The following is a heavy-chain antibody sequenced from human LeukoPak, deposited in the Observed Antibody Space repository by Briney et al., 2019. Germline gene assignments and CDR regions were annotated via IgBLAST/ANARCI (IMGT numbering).Heavy chain of an antibody. CDR3: AKVDFDY. J-gene: IGHJ4*02. Sequence: GGSLRLSCAASGFTFSSYGMHWVRQAPGKGLEWVAFIRYDGSAKYYADSVKGRFTISRDKSKNTAYMEMNSLRAADTAVYYCAKVDFDYWGQGTLVTVSS. CDR1: GFTFSSYG. V-gene: IGHV3-30*02. CDR2: IRYDGSAK.